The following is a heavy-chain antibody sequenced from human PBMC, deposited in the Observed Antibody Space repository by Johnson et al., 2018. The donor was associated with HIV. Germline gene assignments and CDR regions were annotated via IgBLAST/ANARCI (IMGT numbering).Heavy chain of an antibody. V-gene: IGHV3-66*01. CDR3: ARDGGFVGAFDI. CDR2: LYSGDST. Sequence: VQLVESGGGLVQPGGSLRLSCAASGFTVSSNYMSWVRQAPGKGLEWVSLLYSGDSTYYADTVKGRFTISRDNSKNTLYLQMNSLRAGDTAVYYCARDGGFVGAFDIWGQGTMVIVSS. D-gene: IGHD3-16*01. J-gene: IGHJ3*02. CDR1: GFTVSSNY.